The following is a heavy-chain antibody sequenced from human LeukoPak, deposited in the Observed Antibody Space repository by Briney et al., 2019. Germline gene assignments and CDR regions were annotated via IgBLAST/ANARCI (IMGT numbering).Heavy chain of an antibody. CDR3: ARVSSLAAAGTTDY. Sequence: PGGSLRLSCAASGFTFSDYYMSWIRQAPGKGLEWVSYISSSSTDTKYADFVKGRFTISRDNAKNSLYLQMNSLRAEDTAVYYCARVSSLAAAGTTDYWGQGTLVTVSS. J-gene: IGHJ4*02. D-gene: IGHD6-13*01. V-gene: IGHV3-11*06. CDR2: ISSSSTDT. CDR1: GFTFSDYY.